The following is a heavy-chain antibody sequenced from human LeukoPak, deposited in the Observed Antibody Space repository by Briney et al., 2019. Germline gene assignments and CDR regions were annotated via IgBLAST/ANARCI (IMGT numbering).Heavy chain of an antibody. V-gene: IGHV3-21*01. Sequence: PGGSLRLSCAASGFTFSSYSMNWVRQAPGKGLEWVSSISSSSSYIYYADSVKGRFTISIDNAKKSVYLQMNSPRAEETAVYYCERGRAYYYDSSGYYAAEGDYWGQGTLVTVSS. CDR3: ERGRAYYYDSSGYYAAEGDY. J-gene: IGHJ4*02. CDR1: GFTFSSYS. D-gene: IGHD3-22*01. CDR2: ISSSSSYI.